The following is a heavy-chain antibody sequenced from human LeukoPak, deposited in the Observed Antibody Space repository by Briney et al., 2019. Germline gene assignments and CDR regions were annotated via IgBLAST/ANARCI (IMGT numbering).Heavy chain of an antibody. CDR2: IYPDDSDI. D-gene: IGHD5-24*01. Sequence: GESLKISCKGSGYIFSNYWIAWVRQMPGKGLEWMGIIYPDDSDIRYSPSFQTQVTISADKSIATASLQWTSLKTSDTAMYYCARGAPDGMYDAFDIWGQGSMVIVSP. V-gene: IGHV5-51*01. CDR1: GYIFSNYW. CDR3: ARGAPDGMYDAFDI. J-gene: IGHJ3*02.